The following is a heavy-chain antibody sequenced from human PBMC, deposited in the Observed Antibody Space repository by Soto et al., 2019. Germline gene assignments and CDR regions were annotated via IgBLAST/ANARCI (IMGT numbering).Heavy chain of an antibody. CDR2: IYFGGSA. J-gene: IGHJ4*02. D-gene: IGHD3-16*01. CDR1: GGPISISPYY. CDR3: ARHWYSDYGSDY. V-gene: IGHV4-39*01. Sequence: QLQLQESGPGLVKPSEPLSLTCTVSGGPISISPYYWGWIRQPPGKGLEWIGSIYFGGSAYYNTSQKSPATLSVDTSENQYSLKLTSVTTAQTSVYDCARHWYSDYGSDYGGQGTRVTVSS.